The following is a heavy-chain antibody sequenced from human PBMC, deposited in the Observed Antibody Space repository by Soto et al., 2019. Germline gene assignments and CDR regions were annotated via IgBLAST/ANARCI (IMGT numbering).Heavy chain of an antibody. V-gene: IGHV1-18*01. Sequence: QVKLVQSGTEVKKPGASIKVSCKASGYSFATSGMTWVRQAPGQGLEWMGWISVYNGNTNYDQSLQDRVTMTTDTSTNTAYLEVRTLRSDATAVYYCARAGQYYDASGYADWGQGTLVTVSS. D-gene: IGHD3-22*01. CDR1: GYSFATSG. CDR3: ARAGQYYDASGYAD. CDR2: ISVYNGNT. J-gene: IGHJ4*02.